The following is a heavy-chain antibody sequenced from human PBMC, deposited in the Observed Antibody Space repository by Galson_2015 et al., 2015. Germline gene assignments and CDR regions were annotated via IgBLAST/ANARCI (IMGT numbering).Heavy chain of an antibody. CDR3: ARLHDDYGGGDWFDP. J-gene: IGHJ5*02. D-gene: IGHD4-23*01. Sequence: SLRLSCAASGFTFSSYGMHWVRQAPGKGLEWVAVIWYDGSNKYYADSVKGRFTISRDNSKNTLYLQMSSLRSEDTAVYYCARLHDDYGGGDWFDPWGQGTLVAVSS. CDR2: IWYDGSNK. V-gene: IGHV3-33*01. CDR1: GFTFSSYG.